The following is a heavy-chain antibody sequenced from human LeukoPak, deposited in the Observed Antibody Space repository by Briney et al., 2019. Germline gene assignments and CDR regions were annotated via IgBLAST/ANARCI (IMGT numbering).Heavy chain of an antibody. Sequence: GGSLRLSCAASGLTFSNYWVDWVRQAPGKGLEWVANIKQDGSEENYVDSVKGRFIISRDNAKNSLYLQMNTLRADDTAVYYCARDGFGTGSNWGQGTLVTVSS. CDR3: ARDGFGTGSN. V-gene: IGHV3-7*03. D-gene: IGHD3-16*01. CDR2: IKQDGSEE. CDR1: GLTFSNYW. J-gene: IGHJ4*02.